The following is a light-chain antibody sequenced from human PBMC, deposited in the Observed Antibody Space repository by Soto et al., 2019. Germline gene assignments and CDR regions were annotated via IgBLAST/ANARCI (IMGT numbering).Light chain of an antibody. Sequence: QYALTQPPSASGSPGQSVTISCTGTSSDVGGYNYVSWYQQHPGKAPKLMIYEVNKRPSGVPNRFSGSKSANTASLTVSGLQAEDEADYYCSSYAASNNYVFGTGTKLTVL. J-gene: IGLJ1*01. V-gene: IGLV2-8*01. CDR1: SSDVGGYNY. CDR3: SSYAASNNYV. CDR2: EVN.